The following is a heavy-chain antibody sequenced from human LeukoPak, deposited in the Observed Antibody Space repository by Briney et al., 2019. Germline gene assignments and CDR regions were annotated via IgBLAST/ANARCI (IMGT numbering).Heavy chain of an antibody. Sequence: PGGSLRLSCAASGFTFSGYAMSWVRQAPGKGLEWVAGISIGGDYTSYADSVKGRYTISRDNSKNTLSLQMNNLRAEDTAIYYCAKLHSATITADFDSWGQGMLVTVSS. J-gene: IGHJ4*02. D-gene: IGHD1-14*01. V-gene: IGHV3-23*01. CDR3: AKLHSATITADFDS. CDR1: GFTFSGYA. CDR2: ISIGGDYT.